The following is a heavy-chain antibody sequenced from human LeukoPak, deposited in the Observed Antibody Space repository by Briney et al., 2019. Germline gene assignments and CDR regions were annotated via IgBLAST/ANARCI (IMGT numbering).Heavy chain of an antibody. Sequence: ASVKISCKVSGYTFTDYYMHWVQQAPGKGLEWMGLVDPEDGETIYAEKFQGRVTITADTSTDTAYMELSSLRSEDTAVYYCARDPIPETYGPGAFDIWGQGTMVTVSS. CDR3: ARDPIPETYGPGAFDI. V-gene: IGHV1-69-2*01. J-gene: IGHJ3*02. D-gene: IGHD1-14*01. CDR2: VDPEDGET. CDR1: GYTFTDYY.